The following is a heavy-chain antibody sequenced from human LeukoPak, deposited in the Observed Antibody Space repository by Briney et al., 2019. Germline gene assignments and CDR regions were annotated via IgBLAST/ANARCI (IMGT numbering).Heavy chain of an antibody. CDR1: GFTFSSYW. Sequence: GGSLRLSCAASGFTFSSYWMSWVRQAPGKGLEWVANIKQDGSEKYYVDSVRGRFTISRDNAQNSLYLQMNSLRAEDTAIYYCVRDRGTYRPIDYWGQGTLVTVSS. J-gene: IGHJ4*02. CDR3: VRDRGTYRPIDY. V-gene: IGHV3-7*03. CDR2: IKQDGSEK. D-gene: IGHD1-26*01.